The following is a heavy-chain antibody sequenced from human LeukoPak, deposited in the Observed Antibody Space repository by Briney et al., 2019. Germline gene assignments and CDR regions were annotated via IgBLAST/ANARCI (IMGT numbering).Heavy chain of an antibody. V-gene: IGHV3-49*04. Sequence: GGSLRLSCTASGFTFGDYAMSWVRQAPGKGLEWVGFIRSKAYGGTTEYAASVKGRFTISRDDSKSIAYLQMNSLKTEDTAVYYCTRDRRWYDHPWGQGTLVTVSS. CDR2: IRSKAYGGTT. D-gene: IGHD2-15*01. CDR1: GFTFGDYA. CDR3: TRDRRWYDHP. J-gene: IGHJ5*02.